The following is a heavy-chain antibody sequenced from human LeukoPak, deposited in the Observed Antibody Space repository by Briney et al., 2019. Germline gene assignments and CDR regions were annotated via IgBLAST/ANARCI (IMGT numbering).Heavy chain of an antibody. V-gene: IGHV3-23*01. CDR1: GFTFSSYA. Sequence: QPGGSLRLSCAASGFTFSSYAMSWVRHAPGKGLECVSAISGSGGSTYYADSVKGRFTISRDNSKNTLYLQMNSLRAEDTAVYYCASWAERYYYYGMDVWGKGTTVTVSS. J-gene: IGHJ6*04. D-gene: IGHD7-27*01. CDR3: ASWAERYYYYGMDV. CDR2: ISGSGGST.